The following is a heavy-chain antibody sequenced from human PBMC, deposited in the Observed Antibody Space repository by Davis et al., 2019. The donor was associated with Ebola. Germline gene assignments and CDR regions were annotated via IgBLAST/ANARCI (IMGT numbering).Heavy chain of an antibody. V-gene: IGHV3-30*14. CDR3: ARIKYYDFWSGYYTGLDYYYGMDV. CDR2: ISYDGSNK. J-gene: IGHJ6*02. CDR1: GFTFSSYA. Sequence: GGSLRLSCAASGFTFSSYAMHWVRQAPGKGLEWVAVISYDGSNKYYADSVKGRFTISRDNSKNTLYLQMNSLRAEDTAVYYCARIKYYDFWSGYYTGLDYYYGMDVWGQGTTVTVSS. D-gene: IGHD3-3*01.